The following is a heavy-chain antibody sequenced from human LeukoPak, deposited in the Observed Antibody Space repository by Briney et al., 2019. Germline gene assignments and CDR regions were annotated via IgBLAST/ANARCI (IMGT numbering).Heavy chain of an antibody. CDR2: IYNSVTT. Sequence: SETLSLTCTVSGGSIRGYYWSWIRQPPGKRLEWIAYIYNSVTTNYNPSLKSRLTISVDTSENQISLKLSSVTAADTAVHYCARHGPADSRSYPLDYWGQGTLVTVSS. V-gene: IGHV4-59*08. CDR1: GGSIRGYY. D-gene: IGHD3-10*01. J-gene: IGHJ4*02. CDR3: ARHGPADSRSYPLDY.